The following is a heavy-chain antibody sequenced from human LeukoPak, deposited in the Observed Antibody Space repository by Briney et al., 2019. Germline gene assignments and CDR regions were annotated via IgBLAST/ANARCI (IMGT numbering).Heavy chain of an antibody. Sequence: NPSETLSLTCTVSGGSISSSSYYWGWIRQPPGKGLEWIGSIYHSGSTYYNPSLKSRVTISVDTSKNQFSLKLSSVTAADTAVYYCARRRGYSSSSVDYWGQGTLVTVSS. V-gene: IGHV4-39*07. CDR1: GGSISSSSYY. CDR2: IYHSGST. CDR3: ARRRGYSSSSVDY. D-gene: IGHD6-6*01. J-gene: IGHJ4*02.